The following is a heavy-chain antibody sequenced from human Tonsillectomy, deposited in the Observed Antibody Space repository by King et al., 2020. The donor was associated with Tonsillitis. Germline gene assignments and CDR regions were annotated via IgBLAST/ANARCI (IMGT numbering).Heavy chain of an antibody. J-gene: IGHJ5*02. CDR2: VYYTGST. V-gene: IGHV4-39*01. D-gene: IGHD6-19*01. Sequence: LQLQESGPGLVKPLETLSLTCTVSGGSLSFTNNYWGWIRQPPGKGLEWIGSVYYTGSTYYNPSLRSRVTIYADKSKNQVSLKLSSVTAADTAVYYCAKASIAVAGRGWFDPWGQGTLVTVSS. CDR1: GGSLSFTNNY. CDR3: AKASIAVAGRGWFDP.